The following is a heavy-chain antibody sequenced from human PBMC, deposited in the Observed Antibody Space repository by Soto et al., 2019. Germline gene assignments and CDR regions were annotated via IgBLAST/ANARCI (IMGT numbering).Heavy chain of an antibody. CDR1: GGSISSSNW. V-gene: IGHV4-4*02. Sequence: PSYTLSLTCSLSGGSISSSNWWSRVRQPPGQGLEWFGEIYHSGSTNYNPSLKSRVTISVDKSKNQFSLKLSSVTAADTAVYYCARDWEDYGDYVGWFDPWGQGTLVTVSS. CDR3: ARDWEDYGDYVGWFDP. D-gene: IGHD4-17*01. J-gene: IGHJ5*02. CDR2: IYHSGST.